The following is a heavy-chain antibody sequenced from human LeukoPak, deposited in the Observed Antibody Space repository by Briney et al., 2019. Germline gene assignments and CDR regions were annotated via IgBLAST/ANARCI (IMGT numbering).Heavy chain of an antibody. CDR2: ISSSSSTI. CDR1: GFSFNDAW. CDR3: ARVCGGDCYSAFDI. J-gene: IGHJ3*02. Sequence: GGSLRLSCAAPGFSFNDAWMNRVRQAPGKGLEWVSYISSSSSTIYYADSVKGRFTISRDNAKNSLYLQMNSLRAEDTAVYYCARVCGGDCYSAFDIWGQGTMVTVSS. V-gene: IGHV3-48*04. D-gene: IGHD2-21*02.